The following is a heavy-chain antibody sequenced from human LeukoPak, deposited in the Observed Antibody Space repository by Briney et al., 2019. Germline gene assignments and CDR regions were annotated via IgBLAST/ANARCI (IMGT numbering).Heavy chain of an antibody. CDR2: ISGSGGST. CDR3: AAAGTGNWFDP. CDR1: GFTFSSYA. J-gene: IGHJ5*02. Sequence: GGSLRLSCAASGFTFSSYAMSWVRQAPGKGLEWVSAISGSGGSTYYAASVKGRFTISRDNSKNTLYLQMNSLRAEDTAVYYCAAAGTGNWFDPWGQGTLVTVSS. D-gene: IGHD6-13*01. V-gene: IGHV3-23*01.